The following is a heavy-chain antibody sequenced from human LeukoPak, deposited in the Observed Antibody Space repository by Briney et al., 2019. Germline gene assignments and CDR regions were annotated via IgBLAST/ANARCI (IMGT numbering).Heavy chain of an antibody. CDR3: GRGYYDFWSGYLNWFDP. CDR2: IKQDGSEK. J-gene: IGHJ5*02. Sequence: GGSLRLSCAASGFTFSSYWMSWVRQAPGKGLEWVANIKQDGSEKYYVDSVKGRFTISRDNAKNSLYLQMNSLRAEDTAVYYCGRGYYDFWSGYLNWFDPWGQGTLVPVSS. CDR1: GFTFSSYW. V-gene: IGHV3-7*01. D-gene: IGHD3-3*01.